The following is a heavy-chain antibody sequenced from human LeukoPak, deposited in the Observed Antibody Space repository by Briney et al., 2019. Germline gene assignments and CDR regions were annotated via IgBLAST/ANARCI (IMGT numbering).Heavy chain of an antibody. CDR2: ISGSGGST. CDR3: AKHSSWYYMDV. V-gene: IGHV3-23*01. D-gene: IGHD6-13*01. J-gene: IGHJ6*03. Sequence: PGGSLRLSSAASGFTFSSYGMSWVRQAPGNRLPWDSGISGSGGSTYYADSVKGRFTISRDNSKNTLYLQMNSLRAEDTAVYYCAKHSSWYYMDVWGKGTTVTVSS. CDR1: GFTFSSYG.